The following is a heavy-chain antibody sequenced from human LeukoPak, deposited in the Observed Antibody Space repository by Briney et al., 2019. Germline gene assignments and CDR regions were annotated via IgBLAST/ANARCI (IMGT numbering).Heavy chain of an antibody. Sequence: GGSLRLSCAASGFIFSNYGMHWVRQAPGKGLEWVALISFDESSEYYADSVKGRFSISRDNSKNTLYLQMNNARVDDTAVYYCAKEVGYGSPYFDYWGQGTLVTVSS. CDR2: ISFDESSE. V-gene: IGHV3-30*18. D-gene: IGHD5-12*01. J-gene: IGHJ4*02. CDR3: AKEVGYGSPYFDY. CDR1: GFIFSNYG.